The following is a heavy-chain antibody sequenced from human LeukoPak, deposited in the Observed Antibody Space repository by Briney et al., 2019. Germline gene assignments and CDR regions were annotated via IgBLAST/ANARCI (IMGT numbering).Heavy chain of an antibody. CDR3: ARDLDGPENY. CDR1: GFTFRSYS. J-gene: IGHJ4*02. D-gene: IGHD1-14*01. CDR2: ITSGGDQT. Sequence: GGSLRLSCAASGFTFRSYSMNWVRQAPGKGLEWVSSITSGGDQTFYADSVRGRFTISRDNAKNSLYLQMNSLRAEDTAVYYCARDLDGPENYWGQGTLVTVSS. V-gene: IGHV3-21*04.